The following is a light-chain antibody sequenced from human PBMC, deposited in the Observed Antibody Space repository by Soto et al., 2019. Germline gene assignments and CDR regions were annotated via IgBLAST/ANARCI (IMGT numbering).Light chain of an antibody. V-gene: IGKV3-20*01. Sequence: EIVLTQSPGTLSLSPGERATLSCRTSQSVSSSYLAWYQQKPGQAPRLLIYGTSSRATGIPDRFSGSGSGTDFTLTINRLEPEDFAVYYWQEYGSSRTFGQGTKVEIK. J-gene: IGKJ1*01. CDR1: QSVSSSY. CDR3: QEYGSSRT. CDR2: GTS.